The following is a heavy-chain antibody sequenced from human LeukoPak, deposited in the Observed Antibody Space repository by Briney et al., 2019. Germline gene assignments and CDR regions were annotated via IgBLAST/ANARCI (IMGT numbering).Heavy chain of an antibody. CDR1: GDSISSYY. D-gene: IGHD5-18*01. Sequence: PSETLSLTCTVSGDSISSYYWTWIRQPPGKGLEWIGYIYYSGSTNYNPSLKSRLTMSADTSKNQFSLKLNSVTAADTAVYYCARHSDTAMVDRWGQGTLVTVSS. J-gene: IGHJ5*02. CDR3: ARHSDTAMVDR. V-gene: IGHV4-59*08. CDR2: IYYSGST.